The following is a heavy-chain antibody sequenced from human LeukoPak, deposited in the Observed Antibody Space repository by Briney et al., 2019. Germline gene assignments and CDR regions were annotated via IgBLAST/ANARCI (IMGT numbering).Heavy chain of an antibody. CDR1: GFTFSSYG. V-gene: IGHV3-30*03. D-gene: IGHD6-13*01. CDR2: ISYDGSNK. Sequence: PGGSLRLSCAASGFTFSSYGLHWVRQAPGKGLEWVAVISYDGSNKYYADSVKGRFTISRDNSKNTLYLQMNSLRAEDTAVYYCASGFRTAAGDYWGQGTLVTVSS. J-gene: IGHJ4*02. CDR3: ASGFRTAAGDY.